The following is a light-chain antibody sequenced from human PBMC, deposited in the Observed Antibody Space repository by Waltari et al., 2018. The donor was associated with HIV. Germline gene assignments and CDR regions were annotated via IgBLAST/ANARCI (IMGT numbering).Light chain of an antibody. CDR2: WDN. J-gene: IGLJ3*02. Sequence: QSVLPQPPSASRTPGQRVPIYCSGNNSTIGITYVYWYQKIPGRAPKLLIYWDNQRPPGVPGRFSGSKSGTSASLAISGLRSEDEADYYCAAWDDSLSGRVFGGGTNLTVL. CDR1: NSTIGITY. CDR3: AAWDDSLSGRV. V-gene: IGLV1-47*01.